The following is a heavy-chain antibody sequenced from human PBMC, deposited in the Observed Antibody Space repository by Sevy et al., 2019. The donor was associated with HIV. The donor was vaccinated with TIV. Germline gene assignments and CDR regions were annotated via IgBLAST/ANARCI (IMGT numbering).Heavy chain of an antibody. Sequence: SQNLSLTCVISGDSVSSNSAAWNWIRQSPSRGLEWLGRTYYRSKWYNDYAGFVKSRITINPDTPKNQFFLQLNSVTPEDTAVYYCARDLSFRFVHWGQGSLVTVSS. CDR3: ARDLSFRFVH. V-gene: IGHV6-1*01. CDR2: TYYRSKWYN. J-gene: IGHJ4*02. CDR1: GDSVSSNSAA.